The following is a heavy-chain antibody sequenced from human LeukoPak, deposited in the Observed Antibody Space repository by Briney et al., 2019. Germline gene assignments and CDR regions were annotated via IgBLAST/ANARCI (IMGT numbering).Heavy chain of an antibody. D-gene: IGHD2-15*01. J-gene: IGHJ4*02. Sequence: SETLSLTCVVSGGSVSGYYWGWIRQPPGRGLEWIGYVYYSGSTNYNPSFKSRITISVDTSRNQFSLQLSSVAAADTAVYYCARIHRYCSGSACYVLDNWGQGTLVAVSS. CDR1: GGSVSGYY. CDR2: VYYSGST. CDR3: ARIHRYCSGSACYVLDN. V-gene: IGHV4-59*02.